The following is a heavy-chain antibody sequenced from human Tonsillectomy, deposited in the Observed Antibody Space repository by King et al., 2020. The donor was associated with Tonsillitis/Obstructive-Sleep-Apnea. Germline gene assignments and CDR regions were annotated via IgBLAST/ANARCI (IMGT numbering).Heavy chain of an antibody. V-gene: IGHV5-51*01. D-gene: IGHD1-26*01. J-gene: IGHJ5*02. Sequence: VQLVESGAEVKKPGEALKISCKASGYSFTSYWIDWVRQMPGKGLEWLGIIHPGDSDTRYSPSFQGQVTISVDKSVNTAYLQWSSLQASDTAMYYCGRRSGSYYRGSCDHWGQGTLVTVSS. CDR3: GRRSGSYYRGSCDH. CDR2: IHPGDSDT. CDR1: GYSFTSYW.